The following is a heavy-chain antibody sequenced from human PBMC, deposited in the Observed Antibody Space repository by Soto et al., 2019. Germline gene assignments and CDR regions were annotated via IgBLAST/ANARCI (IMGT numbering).Heavy chain of an antibody. CDR3: ARGKKWLVNPNWTYGMDV. J-gene: IGHJ6*02. V-gene: IGHV1-3*01. CDR1: GYTFTSYA. CDR2: INAGNGNT. Sequence: ASVKVSCKASGYTFTSYAMHWVRQAPGQRLEWMGWINAGNGNTKYSQKFQGRVTITRDTSASTAYMELSSLRSEDTAVYYCARGKKWLVNPNWTYGMDVWGQGTTVTVSS. D-gene: IGHD6-19*01.